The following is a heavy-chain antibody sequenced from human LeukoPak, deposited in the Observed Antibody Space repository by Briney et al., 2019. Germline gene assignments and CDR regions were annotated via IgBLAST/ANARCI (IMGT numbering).Heavy chain of an antibody. V-gene: IGHV1-8*01. D-gene: IGHD3-10*01. Sequence: ASVKVSCKASGYTFTSYDINWVRQATGQGLEWMGWIKPNSGNTGYAQKFQGRVTMTRNTSISTAHMELSSLRSEATAVYCCASGPYGSGTNWGQGTLVTVSS. J-gene: IGHJ4*02. CDR2: IKPNSGNT. CDR1: GYTFTSYD. CDR3: ASGPYGSGTN.